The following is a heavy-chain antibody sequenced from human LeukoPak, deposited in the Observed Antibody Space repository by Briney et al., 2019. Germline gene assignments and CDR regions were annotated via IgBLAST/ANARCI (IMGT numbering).Heavy chain of an antibody. J-gene: IGHJ5*02. Sequence: PSETLSLTCTVSGGSISSYYWSWIRQPPGKGLEWIGYIYYSGSTNYNPSLKSRVTISVDTSKNQFSLKLSSVTAADTAVYYCARHYGSVDWFDPWGQGTLVTVSS. CDR3: ARHYGSVDWFDP. V-gene: IGHV4-59*08. D-gene: IGHD3-10*01. CDR1: GGSISSYY. CDR2: IYYSGST.